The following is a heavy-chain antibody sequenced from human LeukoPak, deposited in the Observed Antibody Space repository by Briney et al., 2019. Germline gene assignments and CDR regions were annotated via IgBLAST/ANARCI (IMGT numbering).Heavy chain of an antibody. V-gene: IGHV4-39*01. CDR2: MYYTGST. J-gene: IGHJ4*02. CDR3: ARLTRNRSGWVDY. CDR1: GGSISSSGNY. D-gene: IGHD6-19*01. Sequence: SETLSLTCTVSGGSISSSGNYWGWIRQPPGKGLEWIGNMYYTGSTYYNPSLKSRVTISVDTSKNQFSLKLTSVTAAETAVYYCARLTRNRSGWVDYWGQGTLVTVSS.